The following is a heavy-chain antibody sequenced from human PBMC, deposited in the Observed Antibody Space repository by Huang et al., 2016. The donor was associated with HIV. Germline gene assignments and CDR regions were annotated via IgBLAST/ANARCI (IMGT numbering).Heavy chain of an antibody. J-gene: IGHJ6*03. CDR1: GGTFCTNA. V-gene: IGHV1-69*13. D-gene: IGHD2-21*02. Sequence: QVQLVQSGAEVKRPGASVKVSCRASGGTFCTNAVSWVRQGPGKGLEWMGGIIPMFGTTNYAQRVQGKVTITADESSSTVYMELSSLRSDDTAVYYCARQPYCGGDCAHYYYFYMDVWGKGTTVTVSS. CDR2: IIPMFGTT. CDR3: ARQPYCGGDCAHYYYFYMDV.